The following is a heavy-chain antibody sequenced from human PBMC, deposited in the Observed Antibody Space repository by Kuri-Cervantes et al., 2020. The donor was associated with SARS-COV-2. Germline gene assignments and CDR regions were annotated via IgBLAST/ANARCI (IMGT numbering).Heavy chain of an antibody. CDR3: ARDEVVVVPAAISGWYYYGMDV. Sequence: GSLRLSCTVSGGSISSYYWSWIRQPPGKGLEWIGYIYYSGSTYYNPSLKSRVTISVDTSKNQFSLKLSSVTAADTAVYYCARDEVVVVPAAISGWYYYGMDVWGQGTTVTVSS. D-gene: IGHD2-2*02. J-gene: IGHJ6*02. CDR1: GGSISSYY. CDR2: IYYSGST. V-gene: IGHV4-4*08.